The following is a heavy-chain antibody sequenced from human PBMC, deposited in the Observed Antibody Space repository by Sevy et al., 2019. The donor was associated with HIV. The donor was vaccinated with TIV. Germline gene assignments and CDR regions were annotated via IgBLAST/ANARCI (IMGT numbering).Heavy chain of an antibody. CDR2: IYYSGST. D-gene: IGHD4-17*01. CDR3: ARSYYGEYDY. CDR1: GGSISSGGYY. Sequence: SETLSLTCTVSGGSISSGGYYWSWIRQHPGKGLEWIGYIYYSGSTSYNPSLKSRVTISVDTSKNQFSLKLSSVTAADTAVYYCARSYYGEYDYWGQGTLVTVSS. J-gene: IGHJ4*02. V-gene: IGHV4-31*03.